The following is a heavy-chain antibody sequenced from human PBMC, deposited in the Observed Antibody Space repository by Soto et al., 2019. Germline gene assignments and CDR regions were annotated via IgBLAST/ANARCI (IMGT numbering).Heavy chain of an antibody. J-gene: IGHJ4*02. V-gene: IGHV1-18*01. CDR2: ISAYNGNT. CDR3: ARTTYSSSWYGAFDS. CDR1: GYTFNSYG. D-gene: IGHD6-13*01. Sequence: QVQLVQSGAELKKPGASVKVSCKASGYTFNSYGFSWVRQAPGQGLEWMGWISAYNGNTNYTHNLQDRVTMTTDTSTSTAYMEPRSLRSDDTAVYYCARTTYSSSWYGAFDSWGQGTLVTVSS.